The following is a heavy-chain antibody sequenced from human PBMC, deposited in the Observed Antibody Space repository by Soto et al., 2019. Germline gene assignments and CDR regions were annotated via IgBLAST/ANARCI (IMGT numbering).Heavy chain of an antibody. V-gene: IGHV4-31*03. J-gene: IGHJ4*02. CDR2: IYHSGTT. CDR1: GGTITTGGHF. CDR3: ARVVSGSYLDY. Sequence: QVQLQESGPGLVKASHTLSLTCTVSGGTITTGGHFWSWIRRYPGKGVEWIGYIYHSGTTPYNPSLKSRVTISIDTSKNQFSLNLSSVTAADTAVYYCARVVSGSYLDYWGQGTLVTVSS. D-gene: IGHD1-26*01.